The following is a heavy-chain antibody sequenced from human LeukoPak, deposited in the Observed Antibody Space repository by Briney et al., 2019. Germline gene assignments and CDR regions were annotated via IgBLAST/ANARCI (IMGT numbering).Heavy chain of an antibody. CDR3: ARAPTITTGFDY. CDR1: GFSFSSYT. J-gene: IGHJ4*02. D-gene: IGHD4-11*01. Sequence: PGRALRLSCAASGFSFSSYTLHWVRQDPGKGLEWVAGISFDGSGEYYADSVKGRFTISRDNSRDTLYLQMNSLRAEDTAVYYCARAPTITTGFDYWGQGTLVTVSS. CDR2: ISFDGSGE. V-gene: IGHV3-30*04.